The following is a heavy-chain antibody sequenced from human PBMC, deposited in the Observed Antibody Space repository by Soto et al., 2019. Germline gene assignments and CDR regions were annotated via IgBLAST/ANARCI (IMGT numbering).Heavy chain of an antibody. J-gene: IGHJ5*02. CDR2: IYYTGKT. D-gene: IGHD2-2*01. CDR3: GRDLTSNANCIDP. V-gene: IGHV4-30-4*01. Sequence: SETLSLTCSVSGDYIHVGGYYWTWIRQRPGKGLEWMGYIYYTGKTYYDPSLESRLTMSVDRSKNQFSLRLTSVTAADTAVYFCGRDLTSNANCIDPWGQGTLVTVSS. CDR1: GDYIHVGGYY.